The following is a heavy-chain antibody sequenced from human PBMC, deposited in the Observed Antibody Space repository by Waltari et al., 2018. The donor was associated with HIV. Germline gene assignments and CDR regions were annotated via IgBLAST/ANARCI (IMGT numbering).Heavy chain of an antibody. Sequence: AASGFTFSSYGMHWVRQAPGKGLEWVAFIRYDGSNKYYADSVKGRFTISRDNSKNTLYLQMNSLRAEDTAVYYCAKDPGYSGSYEDGQDAFDIWGQGTMVTVSS. CDR2: IRYDGSNK. J-gene: IGHJ3*02. V-gene: IGHV3-30*02. D-gene: IGHD1-26*01. CDR1: GFTFSSYG. CDR3: AKDPGYSGSYEDGQDAFDI.